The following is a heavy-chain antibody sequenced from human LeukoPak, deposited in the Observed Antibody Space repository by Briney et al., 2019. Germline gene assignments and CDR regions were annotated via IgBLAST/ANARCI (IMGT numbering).Heavy chain of an antibody. CDR1: GFRFNTYW. J-gene: IGHJ4*02. CDR2: ISSSSSTI. V-gene: IGHV3-48*01. D-gene: IGHD1-7*01. Sequence: GGSLRLSCAASGFRFNTYWMSWVRQAPGKGLEWVSYISSSSSTIYYADSVKGRFTISRDNAKNSLYLQMNSLRAEDTAVYYCARIMGGNSYWGQGTLVTVSS. CDR3: ARIMGGNSY.